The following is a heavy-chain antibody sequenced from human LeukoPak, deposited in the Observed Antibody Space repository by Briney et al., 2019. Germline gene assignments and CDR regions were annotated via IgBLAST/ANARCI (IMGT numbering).Heavy chain of an antibody. CDR2: INHSGST. CDR1: GGSFSGYY. J-gene: IGHJ3*02. V-gene: IGHV4-34*01. Sequence: SETLSLTCAVYGGSFSGYYWSWIRQPPGKGLEWIGEINHSGSTNYNPSLKSRVTISVDTSKNQFSLKLSSVTAADTAIYSCARPRLEYCSGGSCFDAFDIWGQGTMVTVSS. D-gene: IGHD2-15*01. CDR3: ARPRLEYCSGGSCFDAFDI.